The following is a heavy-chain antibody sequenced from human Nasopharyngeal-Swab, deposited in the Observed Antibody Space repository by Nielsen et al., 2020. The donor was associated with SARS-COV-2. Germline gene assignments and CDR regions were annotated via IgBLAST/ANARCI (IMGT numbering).Heavy chain of an antibody. CDR1: GFTFSSYA. V-gene: IGHV3-33*01. D-gene: IGHD2-2*01. CDR2: IWYIGDNK. Sequence: GGSLRLSCAASGFTFSSYAMHWVRQAPGKGLEWVALIWYIGDNKYYADSVKGRFTISRDNSKNTLYLQMNSLRAEDTAVYYCAADIVVLPAVNLGDYYALDVWGPGTMVTVSS. J-gene: IGHJ6*02. CDR3: AADIVVLPAVNLGDYYALDV.